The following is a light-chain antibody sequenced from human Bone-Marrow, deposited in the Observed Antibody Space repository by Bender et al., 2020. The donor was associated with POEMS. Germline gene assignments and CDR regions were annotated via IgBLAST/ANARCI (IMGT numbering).Light chain of an antibody. Sequence: QSALTQPASVSGSPGQSITISCSGTSSDIGSYNYVSWHQQHPGKAPKLIIYDVINRPSGVSSRFSSSKSGNTASLTISGLQAEDEADYYCTSYTSSSTLVFGGGTKLTVL. CDR2: DVI. CDR1: SSDIGSYNY. CDR3: TSYTSSSTLV. V-gene: IGLV2-14*03. J-gene: IGLJ3*02.